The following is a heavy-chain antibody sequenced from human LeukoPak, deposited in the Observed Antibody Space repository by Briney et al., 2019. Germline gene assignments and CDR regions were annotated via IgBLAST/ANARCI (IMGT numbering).Heavy chain of an antibody. CDR3: ARAQGYYYDSSGYRAFDI. CDR1: GFTVSSNY. CDR2: IYSGGST. Sequence: GGSLRLSCAASGFTVSSNYMSWVRQAPGKGLEWVSVIYSGGSTYYADSVKGRFTISRDNSKNTLYLQMNSLRAEDTAVYYCARAQGYYYDSSGYRAFDIWGQGTMVTVSS. D-gene: IGHD3-22*01. V-gene: IGHV3-53*01. J-gene: IGHJ3*02.